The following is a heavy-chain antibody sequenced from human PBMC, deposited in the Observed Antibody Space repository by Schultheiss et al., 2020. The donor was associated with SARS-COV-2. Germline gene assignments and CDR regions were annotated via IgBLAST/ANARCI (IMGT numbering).Heavy chain of an antibody. CDR3: ARPRGYHHAFDI. Sequence: GGSLRLSCAASGFTFSSYSMNWVRQAPGKGLEWVSSISSSSSYIYYADSVKGLFTISRDNAKNSLYLQMNSLRAEDTAVYYCARPRGYHHAFDIWGQGTMVTVSS. V-gene: IGHV3-21*04. CDR2: ISSSSSYI. CDR1: GFTFSSYS. D-gene: IGHD2-2*01. J-gene: IGHJ3*02.